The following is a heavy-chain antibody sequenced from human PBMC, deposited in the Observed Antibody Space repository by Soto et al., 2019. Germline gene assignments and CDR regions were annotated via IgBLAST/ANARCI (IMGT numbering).Heavy chain of an antibody. Sequence: ESGGGVVQPGRSLRLSCAASGFTFSSYGMHWVRQPPGKGREWVAVISYDGSNKYYADSVKGRFTISRDNSKNTLYLQMNSLRAEDTAVYYCAKPSSYYDFWSGYHSDYGMDVWGQGTTVTVS. CDR3: AKPSSYYDFWSGYHSDYGMDV. CDR1: GFTFSSYG. CDR2: ISYDGSNK. D-gene: IGHD3-3*01. J-gene: IGHJ6*02. V-gene: IGHV3-30*18.